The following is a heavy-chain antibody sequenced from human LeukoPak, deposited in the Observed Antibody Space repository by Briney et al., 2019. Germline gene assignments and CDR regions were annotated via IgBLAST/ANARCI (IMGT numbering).Heavy chain of an antibody. CDR1: GFTFSNYG. D-gene: IGHD2-2*01. V-gene: IGHV3-30*18. Sequence: GRSLGLSCAASGFTFSNYGMHWVRQAPGKGLEWVAVISYDGSNKYYADSVKGRFAISRDNSKNTLYLQMNSLRAEDTAVYYCAKAYGYCTTTSCSHEEFDYWGQGTLVTVSS. CDR3: AKAYGYCTTTSCSHEEFDY. J-gene: IGHJ4*02. CDR2: ISYDGSNK.